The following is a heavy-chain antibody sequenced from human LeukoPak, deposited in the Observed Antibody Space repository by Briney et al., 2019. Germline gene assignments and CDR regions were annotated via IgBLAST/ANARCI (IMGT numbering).Heavy chain of an antibody. CDR3: ARGSYYGSGSPPDY. J-gene: IGHJ4*02. CDR1: GGSISSGGYS. D-gene: IGHD3-10*01. Sequence: SQTLSLTCAVSGGSISSGGYSWSWIRQPPGRGLEWIGYIYHSGSTYYNPSLKSRVTISVDRSKNQFSLKLSSVTAADTAVYYCARGSYYGSGSPPDYWGQGTLVTVSS. CDR2: IYHSGST. V-gene: IGHV4-30-2*01.